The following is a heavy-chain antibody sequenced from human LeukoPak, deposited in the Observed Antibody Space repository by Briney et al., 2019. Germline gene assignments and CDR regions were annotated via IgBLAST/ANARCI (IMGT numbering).Heavy chain of an antibody. J-gene: IGHJ4*02. D-gene: IGHD3-3*01. CDR1: GGSISSGGYS. CDR3: ARLFWSGSPYFDY. CDR2: IYHSGST. Sequence: TLSLTCAVPGGSISSGGYSWSWIRQPPGKGLEWIGYIYHSGSTYYNPSLKSRVTISVDRSKNQFSLKLSSVTAADTAVYYCARLFWSGSPYFDYWGQGTLVTVSS. V-gene: IGHV4-30-2*01.